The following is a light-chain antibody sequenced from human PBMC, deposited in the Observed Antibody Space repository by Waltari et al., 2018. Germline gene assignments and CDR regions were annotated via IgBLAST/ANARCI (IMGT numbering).Light chain of an antibody. V-gene: IGKV1-39*01. J-gene: IGKJ2*01. CDR1: QTVTTS. CDR3: QQSYDPPYT. Sequence: DIQMTQSPSSLSASVGDRVTITCRASQTVTTSLNWYQQKPGKAPKLLIYTASTLHIGVPSRFSGSGYGTDFTLTISTLQPEDFATYYCQQSYDPPYTFGQGTKLESK. CDR2: TAS.